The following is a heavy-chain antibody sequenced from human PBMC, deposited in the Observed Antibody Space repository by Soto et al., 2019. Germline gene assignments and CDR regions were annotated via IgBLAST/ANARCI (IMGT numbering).Heavy chain of an antibody. J-gene: IGHJ6*02. CDR1: GYTFTSYG. D-gene: IGHD3-3*01. V-gene: IGHV1-18*01. Sequence: ASVKVSCKASGYTFTSYGISWVRQAPGQGLEWMGWISAYNGNTNYAQKIQGRVTMTTDTSTSIAYLELRSLSFVDTAVYYCARVTDSLTYYDFWSGYYSDYYYYGMDVWGQGTTVTVSS. CDR3: ARVTDSLTYYDFWSGYYSDYYYYGMDV. CDR2: ISAYNGNT.